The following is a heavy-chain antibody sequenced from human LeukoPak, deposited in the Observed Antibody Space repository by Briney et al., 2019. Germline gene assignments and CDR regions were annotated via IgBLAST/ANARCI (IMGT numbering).Heavy chain of an antibody. J-gene: IGHJ4*02. Sequence: PSETLSLTCTVSGGSISSSSYYWGWIRQPPGKGLEWIGSIYYSGSTYYNPSLKSRVTISVDTSKNQFSLKLSSVTAADTAVYYCARVSGWYKDYFDYWGQGTLVTVS. D-gene: IGHD6-19*01. V-gene: IGHV4-39*07. CDR1: GGSISSSSYY. CDR2: IYYSGST. CDR3: ARVSGWYKDYFDY.